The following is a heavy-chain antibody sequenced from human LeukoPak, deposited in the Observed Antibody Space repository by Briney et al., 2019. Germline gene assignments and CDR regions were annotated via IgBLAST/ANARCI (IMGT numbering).Heavy chain of an antibody. CDR3: AREGSSSWGNYYYYMDV. Sequence: PGGSLRLSCAASGFTFSSYAMHWVRQAPGKGLEWVAVISYDGSNKYYADSVKGRFTISRDNSKNTLYLQMNSLRAEDTAVYYCAREGSSSWGNYYYYMDVWGKGTTVTVSS. V-gene: IGHV3-30*04. CDR1: GFTFSSYA. CDR2: ISYDGSNK. J-gene: IGHJ6*03. D-gene: IGHD6-13*01.